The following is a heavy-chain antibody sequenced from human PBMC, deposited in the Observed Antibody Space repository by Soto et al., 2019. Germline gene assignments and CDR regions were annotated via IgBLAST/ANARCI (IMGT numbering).Heavy chain of an antibody. D-gene: IGHD5-18*01. CDR3: ARSRGYSYGLAFDY. V-gene: IGHV2-70*01. Sequence: SGPTLVNPTQTLTLTCTFSGFSLSTSGMCVSWIRQPPGKALEWLALIDWDDDKYYSTSLKTRLAISKDTSKNQVVLTMTNMDPVDTATYYCARSRGYSYGLAFDYWGQGTLVTVSS. J-gene: IGHJ4*02. CDR1: GFSLSTSGMC. CDR2: IDWDDDK.